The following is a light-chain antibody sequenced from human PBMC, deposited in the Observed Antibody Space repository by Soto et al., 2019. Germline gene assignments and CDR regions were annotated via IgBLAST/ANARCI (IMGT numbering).Light chain of an antibody. CDR2: AAS. CDR3: LQDYDYPRT. CDR1: QGIRDE. Sequence: AIQMTQSPSSLSASVGDRVTITCRASQGIRDELGWYQQKAGKAPNLLISAASRLQSGVPSRFSGRGSGTDFTLTISSLQPADFATYYCLQDYDYPRTFGKGTKVELK. J-gene: IGKJ1*01. V-gene: IGKV1-6*01.